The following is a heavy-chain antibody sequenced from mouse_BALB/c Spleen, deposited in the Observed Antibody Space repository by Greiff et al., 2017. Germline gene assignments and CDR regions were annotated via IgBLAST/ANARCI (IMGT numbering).Heavy chain of an antibody. CDR1: GYTFTSYW. J-gene: IGHJ4*01. V-gene: IGHV1-7*01. D-gene: IGHD2-4*01. CDR3: ARTGNRITTDYAMDY. CDR2: INPSTGYT. Sequence: VQLKESGAELAKPGASVKMSCKASGYTFTSYWMHWVKQRPGQGLEWIGYINPSTGYTEYNQKFKDKATLTADKSSSTAYMQLSSLTSEDSAVYYCARTGNRITTDYAMDYWGQGTSVTVSS.